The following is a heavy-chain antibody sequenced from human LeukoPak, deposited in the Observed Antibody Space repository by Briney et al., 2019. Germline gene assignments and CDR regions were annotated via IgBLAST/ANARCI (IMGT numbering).Heavy chain of an antibody. CDR3: ARDGILSYYYYMDV. CDR1: GYTFTGYY. CDR2: INPNSGGT. J-gene: IGHJ6*03. Sequence: ASVKVSCKASGYTFTGYYMHWVRQAPGQGLEWMGWINPNSGGTNYAQKFQGRVTMTRDTSISTAYMELSRLRSNDTAVYYCARDGILSYYYYMDVWGKGTTVTISS. V-gene: IGHV1-2*02. D-gene: IGHD2-15*01.